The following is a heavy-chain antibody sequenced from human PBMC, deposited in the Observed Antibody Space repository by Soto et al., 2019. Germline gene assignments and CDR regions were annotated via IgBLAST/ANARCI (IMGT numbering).Heavy chain of an antibody. CDR2: IKSKTDGGTT. CDR1: GFTFSNAW. J-gene: IGHJ6*02. V-gene: IGHV3-15*07. Sequence: GGSLRLSCAASGFTFSNAWMSWVRQAPGKGLEWVGRIKSKTDGGTTDYAAPVKGRFTISRDDSKNTLYLQMNSLKTEDTAVYYCTTAINTYYYDSSGYFYYYYGMDVWGQGTTVTVSS. CDR3: TTAINTYYYDSSGYFYYYYGMDV. D-gene: IGHD3-22*01.